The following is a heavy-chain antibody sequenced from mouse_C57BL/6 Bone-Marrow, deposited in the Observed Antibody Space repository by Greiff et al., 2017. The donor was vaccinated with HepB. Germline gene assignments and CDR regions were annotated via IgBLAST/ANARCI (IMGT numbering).Heavy chain of an antibody. CDR3: ARSRGLGLYFDY. J-gene: IGHJ2*01. CDR2: IYPRSGNT. Sequence: VQLQQSEAELARPGASVKLSCKASGYTFTSYGISWVKQRTGQGLEWIGEIYPRSGNTYYNEKFKGKATLTADKSSSTAYMELRSLTSEDSAVYFCARSRGLGLYFDYWGQGTTLTVSS. V-gene: IGHV1-81*01. D-gene: IGHD4-1*01. CDR1: GYTFTSYG.